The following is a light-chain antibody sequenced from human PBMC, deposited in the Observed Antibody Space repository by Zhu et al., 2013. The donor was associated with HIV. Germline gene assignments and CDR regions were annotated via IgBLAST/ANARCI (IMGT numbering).Light chain of an antibody. CDR1: QSVLYSVNKKNY. CDR2: WAS. Sequence: IIMTQSPDSLTVSLGDRAAINCTSSQSVLYSVNKKNYLAWYQHKAGQPPKLLIYWASTREVGVPERFTGSGSATDFTLIIDSLQSEDVALYYCQQYYSVPYSFGQGTKVEV. CDR3: QQYYSVPYS. V-gene: IGKV4-1*01. J-gene: IGKJ2*03.